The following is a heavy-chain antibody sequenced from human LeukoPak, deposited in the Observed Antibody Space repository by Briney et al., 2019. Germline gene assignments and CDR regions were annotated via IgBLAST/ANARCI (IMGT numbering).Heavy chain of an antibody. V-gene: IGHV1-2*04. Sequence: ASVKVSCKASGYTFTGYYMHWVRQAPGQGLEWMGWINPNSGGTNYAQKFQGWVTMTRDTSISTAYMELSSLRSEDTAVYYCARDRSYYGSGSYLVGYWGQGTLVTVSS. D-gene: IGHD3-10*01. J-gene: IGHJ4*02. CDR3: ARDRSYYGSGSYLVGY. CDR2: INPNSGGT. CDR1: GYTFTGYY.